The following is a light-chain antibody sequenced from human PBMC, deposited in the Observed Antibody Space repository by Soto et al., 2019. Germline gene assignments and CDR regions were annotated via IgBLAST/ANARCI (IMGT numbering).Light chain of an antibody. Sequence: EDVLTQAPGTMSFSPGERSTLCGRASHIVSSSYLAWYQQKPGQAPRRLIYGASSRATGIPDRFSGSGSGTDFTLTISRLEPEDSAVYYCQQYGSSPPRYTFGQGTKVDIK. V-gene: IGKV3-20*01. CDR3: QQYGSSPPRYT. CDR2: GAS. CDR1: HIVSSSY. J-gene: IGKJ2*01.